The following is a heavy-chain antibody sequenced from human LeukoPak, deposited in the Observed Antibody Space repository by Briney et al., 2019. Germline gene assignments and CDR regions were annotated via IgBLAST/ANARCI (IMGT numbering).Heavy chain of an antibody. J-gene: IGHJ4*02. CDR2: IKQDGSEK. Sequence: PGGSLRLSCAASGFTFSSYWMSWVRQAPGKGLEWVANIKQDGSEKYYVDSVKGRFTISRDNAKNSLYLQMNSLRAEDTAVYYCATEGGDFCSGYYKAFDYWGQGTLVTVSS. CDR1: GFTFSSYW. V-gene: IGHV3-7*01. CDR3: ATEGGDFCSGYYKAFDY. D-gene: IGHD3-3*01.